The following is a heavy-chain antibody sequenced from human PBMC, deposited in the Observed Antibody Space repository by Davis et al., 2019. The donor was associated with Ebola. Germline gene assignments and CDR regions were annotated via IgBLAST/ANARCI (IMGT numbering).Heavy chain of an antibody. D-gene: IGHD3-3*01. CDR3: ARDIRNTIFGVVIIGH. V-gene: IGHV1-2*06. CDR1: GFTFTGYY. J-gene: IGHJ4*02. Sequence: AVSVKVSCKASGFTFTGYYIHWVRQAPGQGLEWMGRINPNSGSTEYAQKFQGRVTVTRDTSITTAYMELTRLRSDDTAVYYCARDIRNTIFGVVIIGHWGQGTLVTVSS. CDR2: INPNSGST.